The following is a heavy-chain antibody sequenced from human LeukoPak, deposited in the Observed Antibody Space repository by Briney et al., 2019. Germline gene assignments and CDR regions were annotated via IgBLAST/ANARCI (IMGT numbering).Heavy chain of an antibody. CDR3: TRDSGSYYGHSAA. CDR2: TYYRSKWFT. CDR1: GTSVSVKRAS. Sequence: SQTLSLTCGVSGTSVSVKRASWNWIRQSPSSGLEWLGRTYYRSKWFTDYAVSVRGRVTINADTANNQFSLQLSAVTPEDTALYYCTRDSGSYYGHSAAWGQGALVTVSS. V-gene: IGHV6-1*01. J-gene: IGHJ5*02. D-gene: IGHD1-26*01.